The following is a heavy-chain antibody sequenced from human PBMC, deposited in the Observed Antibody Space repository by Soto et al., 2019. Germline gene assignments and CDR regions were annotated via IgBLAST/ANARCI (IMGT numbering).Heavy chain of an antibody. CDR2: ISSTTNYI. Sequence: SLRLPTAASAVNFARYSVRWVLPPPGKGLEWVSSISSTTNYIYYGDSMKGRFTISRDNAKNSLYLEMNSLGAEDTAVFYCAREYEDLTSNFDFCGQGTLGTVSS. V-gene: IGHV3-21*06. D-gene: IGHD3-3*01. CDR1: AVNFARYS. CDR3: AREYEDLTSNFDF. J-gene: IGHJ4*02.